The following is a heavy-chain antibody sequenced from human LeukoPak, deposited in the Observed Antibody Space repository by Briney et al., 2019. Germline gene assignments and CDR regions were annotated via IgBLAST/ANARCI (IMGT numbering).Heavy chain of an antibody. J-gene: IGHJ5*02. Sequence: ASETLSLTCTVSAGSISSYYWSWIRQPAGTALEWIGRLYTSGAITYHPSLKSRVTMSVDTSKNQFSLKLSSVTAADTAVYYCARDSGTTGEVKFDPWGQGTLVTVSS. V-gene: IGHV4-4*07. CDR3: ARDSGTTGEVKFDP. D-gene: IGHD3-10*01. CDR2: LYTSGAI. CDR1: AGSISSYY.